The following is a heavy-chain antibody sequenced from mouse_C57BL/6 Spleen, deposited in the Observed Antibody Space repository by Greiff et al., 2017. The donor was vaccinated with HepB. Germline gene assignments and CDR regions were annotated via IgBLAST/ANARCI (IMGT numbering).Heavy chain of an antibody. CDR3: ARGGYYGSSYDYFDY. Sequence: EVQGVESGGGLVKPGGSLKLSCAASGFTFSSYAMSWVRQTPEKRLEWVATISDGGSYTYYPDNVKGRFTISRDNAKNNLYLQMSHLKSEDTAMYYCARGGYYGSSYDYFDYWGQGTTLTVSS. D-gene: IGHD1-1*01. CDR2: ISDGGSYT. V-gene: IGHV5-4*01. J-gene: IGHJ2*01. CDR1: GFTFSSYA.